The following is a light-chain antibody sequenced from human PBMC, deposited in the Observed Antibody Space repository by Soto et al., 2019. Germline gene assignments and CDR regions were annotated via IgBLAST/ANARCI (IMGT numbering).Light chain of an antibody. CDR1: QSVSSY. CDR2: DAS. CDR3: QQRSTWPLT. Sequence: EIVLTQSPATLSFSPGERATLSCMASQSVSSYLAWYQQKPGQAPRLLIYDASNRATGIPARLSGSGSGTDFTLTISSLEPEDFAVYYCQQRSTWPLTFGGGTKVDI. V-gene: IGKV3-11*01. J-gene: IGKJ4*01.